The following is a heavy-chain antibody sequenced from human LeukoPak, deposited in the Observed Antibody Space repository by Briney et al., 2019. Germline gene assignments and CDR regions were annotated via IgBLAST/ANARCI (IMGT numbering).Heavy chain of an antibody. CDR3: ARTMGPMVRGVIPDY. CDR2: IYYNGST. Sequence: SETLSLTCSVSGGSISTYSWNWIRQPPGKGLEWIGYIYYNGSTNYNPSLKSRVTISVDTSKNQFSLKVNSVTAADTALYYCARTMGPMVRGVIPDYWGQGTLVTVSS. CDR1: GGSISTYS. J-gene: IGHJ4*02. D-gene: IGHD3-10*01. V-gene: IGHV4-59*01.